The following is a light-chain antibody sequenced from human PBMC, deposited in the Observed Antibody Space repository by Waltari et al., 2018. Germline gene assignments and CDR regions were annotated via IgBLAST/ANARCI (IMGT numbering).Light chain of an antibody. CDR3: QQYYSLPRT. J-gene: IGKJ1*01. Sequence: IVMTQSPDSLAVSLGERATINCKSNPNLFHSSTKQTNLAWFQHKPGQPPKLLVSRGSARESGVPDRFSASGSGTEFTLTISSLQAEDVAIYYCQQYYSLPRTFGQGTKVEIK. CDR1: PNLFHSSTKQTN. V-gene: IGKV4-1*01. CDR2: RGS.